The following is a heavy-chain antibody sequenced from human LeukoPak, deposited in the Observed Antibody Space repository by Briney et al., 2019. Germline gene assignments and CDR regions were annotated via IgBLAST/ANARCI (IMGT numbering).Heavy chain of an antibody. V-gene: IGHV4-59*02. CDR2: INPSGTT. D-gene: IGHD1-26*01. CDR3: ARIMGHFDF. CDR1: GVSVSSYY. J-gene: IGHJ4*02. Sequence: SETLSLTCTVSGVSVSSYYWSWIRQPPGKGLEWIGYINPSGTTDYNPSLKGRVTISVDTSKNQFSLRLISVTTADTAVYYCARIMGHFDFWGPGTLVTVSS.